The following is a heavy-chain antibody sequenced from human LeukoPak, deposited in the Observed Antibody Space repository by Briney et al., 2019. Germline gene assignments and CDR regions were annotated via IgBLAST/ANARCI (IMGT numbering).Heavy chain of an antibody. Sequence: GRSLRLSCAASGFTFDDYAMHWVRQAPGKGLEWVSGISWNSGSIGYADSVKGRFTISRDNAKDSLYLQMNSLRAEDTAVYYCARALTTLTYEGYWGQGTLVTVSS. CDR2: ISWNSGSI. CDR3: ARALTTLTYEGY. CDR1: GFTFDDYA. D-gene: IGHD1-1*01. V-gene: IGHV3-9*01. J-gene: IGHJ4*02.